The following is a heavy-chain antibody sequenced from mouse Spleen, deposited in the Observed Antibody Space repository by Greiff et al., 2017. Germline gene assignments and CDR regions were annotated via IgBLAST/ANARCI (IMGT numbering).Heavy chain of an antibody. CDR2: ISSGSSTI. J-gene: IGHJ3*01. Sequence: EVQLVESGGGLVKPGGSLKLSCAASGFTFSDYGMHWVRQAPEKGLEWVAYISSGSSTIYYADTVKGRFTISRDNAKNTLFLQMTSLRSEDTAMYYCARSYLTVLFAYWGQGTLVTVSA. CDR3: ARSYLTVLFAY. V-gene: IGHV5-17*01. D-gene: IGHD4-1*01. CDR1: GFTFSDYG.